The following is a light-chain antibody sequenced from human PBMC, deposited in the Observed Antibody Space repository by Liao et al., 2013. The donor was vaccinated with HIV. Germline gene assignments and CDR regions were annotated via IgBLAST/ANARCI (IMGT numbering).Light chain of an antibody. CDR1: KLGDKY. J-gene: IGLJ3*02. Sequence: SYELPQPPSVSVSPGQTASITCSGDKLGDKYACWYQQKPGQSPVLVIYQDSKRPSGIPERFSGSSSGTTVTLTISGAQVEDEADYYCQVWVPITDLRVFGGGTKLTVL. V-gene: IGLV3-1*01. CDR2: QDS. CDR3: QVWVPITDLRV.